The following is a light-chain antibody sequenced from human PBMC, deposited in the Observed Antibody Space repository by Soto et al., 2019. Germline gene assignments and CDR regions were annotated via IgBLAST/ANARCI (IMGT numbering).Light chain of an antibody. J-gene: IGKJ1*01. V-gene: IGKV3-20*01. CDR1: QSVHGSY. CDR3: QQYGNSPRT. Sequence: ETVLTQSPVTLSLSPGERATLSCRASQSVHGSYLAWYQQKPGQAPRLLIYGASNRATGIPDRFSGSESGTDFTLTVSRLEPEDSAVYYCQQYGNSPRTFGQGTKVDNK. CDR2: GAS.